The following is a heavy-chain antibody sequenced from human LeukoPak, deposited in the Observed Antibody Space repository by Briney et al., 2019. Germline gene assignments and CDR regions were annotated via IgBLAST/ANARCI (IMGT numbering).Heavy chain of an antibody. Sequence: PGGSLRLSCAASGFTFSSYAMSWVRQAPGKGLEWVSAISGSGGSTYYADSVKGRFTISRDNSKNTLYLQMNSLRAEDTAVYYCAKSLLVVPAAIHYFDYWGQGTLVTASS. CDR1: GFTFSSYA. CDR2: ISGSGGST. J-gene: IGHJ4*02. V-gene: IGHV3-23*01. CDR3: AKSLLVVPAAIHYFDY. D-gene: IGHD2-2*01.